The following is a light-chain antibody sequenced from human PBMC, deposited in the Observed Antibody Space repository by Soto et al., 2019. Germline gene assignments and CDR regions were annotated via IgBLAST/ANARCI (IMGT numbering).Light chain of an antibody. CDR1: QGITSY. CDR2: GAS. CDR3: QQNRSYPST. Sequence: IPLTQSPAALSTSVGGTVPSTCRASQGITSYLAWYQQKPGKAPNLLIYGASTLQSGVPSRFSGSGSGTDFTLTINSLQAEDFATYYCQQNRSYPSTFGGGTKVDIK. J-gene: IGKJ4*01. V-gene: IGKV1-9*01.